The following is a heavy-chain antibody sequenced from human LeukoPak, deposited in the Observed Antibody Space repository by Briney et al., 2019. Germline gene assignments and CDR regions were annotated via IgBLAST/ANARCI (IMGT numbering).Heavy chain of an antibody. CDR1: GGSISSYY. CDR3: ARMGAIAGASANPDY. CDR2: IYYSGST. J-gene: IGHJ4*02. V-gene: IGHV4-59*01. D-gene: IGHD4/OR15-4a*01. Sequence: SETLSLTCTVSGGSISSYYWSWIRQPPGKGLEWIGYIYYSGSTNYNPSLKSRVTISVDTSKNQFSLKLSSVTTADTAVYYCARMGAIAGASANPDYWGQGTLVSVSS.